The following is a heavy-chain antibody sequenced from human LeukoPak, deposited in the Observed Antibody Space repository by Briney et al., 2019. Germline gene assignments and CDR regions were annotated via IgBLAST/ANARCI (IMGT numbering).Heavy chain of an antibody. CDR1: GFTFRTHS. V-gene: IGHV3-48*01. D-gene: IGHD1-26*01. CDR2: ISDRSTTI. CDR3: ARDPSGNDAFDI. J-gene: IGHJ3*02. Sequence: GGSLRLSCAVSGFTFRTHSMTWVRQAPGKGLEWVSYISDRSTTIYYADSVKGRFTISRDNAKNSLYLQMNSLRAEDTAVYYCARDPSGNDAFDIWGQGTMVTVSS.